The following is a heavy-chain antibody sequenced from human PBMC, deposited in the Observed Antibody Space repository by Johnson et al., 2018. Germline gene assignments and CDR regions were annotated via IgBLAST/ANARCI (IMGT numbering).Heavy chain of an antibody. J-gene: IGHJ3*02. V-gene: IGHV4-34*01. Sequence: QVQLQQWGAGLLKPSETLSLTCAVYGGSFSGYYWSWIRQPPGKGLEWIGEINHSGSTNYNPSLKSRVTISVDTSKNQFSLKLSSVTAADTAGYYCAKGLRYFDRGAFDIWGQGTMVTVSS. CDR1: GGSFSGYY. D-gene: IGHD3-9*01. CDR3: AKGLRYFDRGAFDI. CDR2: INHSGST.